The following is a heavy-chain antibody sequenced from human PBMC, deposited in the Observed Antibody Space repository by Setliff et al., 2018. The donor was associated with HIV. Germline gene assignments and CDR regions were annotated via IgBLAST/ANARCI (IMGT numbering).Heavy chain of an antibody. CDR2: INHVGIT. J-gene: IGHJ4*02. V-gene: IGHV4-34*01. Sequence: PSETLSLTCTVSGGSISGYYWSWIRQSPGKGLEWIGEINHVGITNYNPSLKSRVTISVDTSKNRFSLKVISVTAADTALCYCARIRSGYSSSSDFDYWGQGTLVTVSS. CDR3: ARIRSGYSSSSDFDY. CDR1: GGSISGYY. D-gene: IGHD6-6*01.